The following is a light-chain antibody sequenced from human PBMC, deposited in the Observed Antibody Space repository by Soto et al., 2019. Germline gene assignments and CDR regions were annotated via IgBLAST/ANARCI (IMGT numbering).Light chain of an antibody. CDR3: SSYTASSTLV. CDR1: SSDVGSYNS. J-gene: IGLJ3*02. V-gene: IGLV2-14*01. Sequence: QSALTQPASVSGSPGQSITISCTGTSSDVGSYNSVSWYQQHPGKAPKLMIYDVHIRPSWISNRFSGSKSGNTASLTISGLQAEDEADYWCSSYTASSTLVFGGGTKLTVL. CDR2: DVH.